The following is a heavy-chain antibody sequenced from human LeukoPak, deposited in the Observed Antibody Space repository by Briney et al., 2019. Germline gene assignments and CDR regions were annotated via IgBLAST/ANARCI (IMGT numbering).Heavy chain of an antibody. Sequence: GGSLRLSCSASGFTFGDYAMNWVRQAPGKGLEWVSSISGSSDDIYYADSVKGRFTISRDNAKNSVFLQINNLRAEDTAIYYCARRGYHDSSGYDYWGQGALVTVSS. V-gene: IGHV3-21*06. J-gene: IGHJ4*02. D-gene: IGHD3-22*01. CDR3: ARRGYHDSSGYDY. CDR1: GFTFGDYA. CDR2: ISGSSDDI.